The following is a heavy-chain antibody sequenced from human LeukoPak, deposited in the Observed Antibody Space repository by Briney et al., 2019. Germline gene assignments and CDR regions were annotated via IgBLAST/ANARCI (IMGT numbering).Heavy chain of an antibody. CDR1: GYTFTSYY. CDR2: INPSGGST. CDR3: ARGGCSSTSCYHGDY. J-gene: IGHJ4*02. D-gene: IGHD2-2*01. Sequence: GASAEVSCKASGYTFTSYYMHWVRQAPGQGLEWMGIINPSGGSTSYAQKFQGRVTMTRDTSTSTVYMELSSLRSEDTAVYYCARGGCSSTSCYHGDYWGQGTLVTVSS. V-gene: IGHV1-46*03.